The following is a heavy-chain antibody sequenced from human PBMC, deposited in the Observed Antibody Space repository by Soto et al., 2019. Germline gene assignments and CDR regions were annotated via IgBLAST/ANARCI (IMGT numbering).Heavy chain of an antibody. J-gene: IGHJ4*02. V-gene: IGHV3-33*01. CDR2: IWYDGSNK. CDR1: GFTFSSYG. D-gene: IGHD6-19*01. Sequence: QVQLVESGGGVVQPGRSLRLSCAASGFTFSSYGMHWVRQGPGKGLEWVAVIWYDGSNKWYADSVKGRFTISRDNAKNTLYLQMNSLRAEDTAVYYCARDDVAVAVDYWGQGTLVTVSS. CDR3: ARDDVAVAVDY.